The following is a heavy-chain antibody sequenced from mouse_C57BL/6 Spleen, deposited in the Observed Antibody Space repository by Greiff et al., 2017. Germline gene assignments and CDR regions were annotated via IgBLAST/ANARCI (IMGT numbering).Heavy chain of an antibody. Sequence: VQLQQSGPELVKPGASVKISCKASGYSFTGYYMNWVKQSPEKNLEWIGEINASTGGTTYNQKFKAKATLTVDKSTRTAYMQLKSLTTEDTAVYYCARGYDYEFAYWGQGTLVTVSA. CDR3: ARGYDYEFAY. J-gene: IGHJ3*01. CDR2: INASTGGT. CDR1: GYSFTGYY. D-gene: IGHD2-4*01. V-gene: IGHV1-42*01.